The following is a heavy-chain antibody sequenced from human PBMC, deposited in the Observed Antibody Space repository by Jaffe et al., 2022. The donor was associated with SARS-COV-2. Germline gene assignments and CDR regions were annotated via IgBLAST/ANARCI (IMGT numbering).Heavy chain of an antibody. Sequence: QVQLVESGGGVVQPGRSLRLSCAASGFTFTNYPMHWVRQAPGKGLEWVAVISYDGGSKYYTDSLKGRFAISRDNSKNTLYLQMNSLRAEDTAVYYCARDPGTDYYYYYMDVWGKGTTVIVSS. CDR3: ARDPGTDYYYYYMDV. CDR1: GFTFTNYP. CDR2: ISYDGGSK. V-gene: IGHV3-30*09. J-gene: IGHJ6*03. D-gene: IGHD1-26*01.